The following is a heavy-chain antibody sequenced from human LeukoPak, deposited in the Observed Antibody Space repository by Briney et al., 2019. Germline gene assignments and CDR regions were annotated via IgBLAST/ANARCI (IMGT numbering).Heavy chain of an antibody. V-gene: IGHV3-21*01. J-gene: IGHJ4*02. Sequence: PGGSLRLSCAASGFTFSSYSMNWVRQAPGKGLEWVSSISSSSSYIYYADSVKGRFTISRDNAKNSLYLQMNSLRAEDTAVYYCARARVVGATTAFDYWGQGTLVTVSS. CDR3: ARARVVGATTAFDY. D-gene: IGHD1-26*01. CDR1: GFTFSSYS. CDR2: ISSSSSYI.